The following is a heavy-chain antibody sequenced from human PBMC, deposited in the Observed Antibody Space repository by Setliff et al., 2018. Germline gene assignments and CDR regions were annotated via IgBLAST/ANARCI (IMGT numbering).Heavy chain of an antibody. J-gene: IGHJ4*02. CDR3: AKDDAGYCSGGSCYAPFDY. V-gene: IGHV3-33*06. Sequence: GGSLRLSCVASGFTFKNYGMHWVRQAPGKGLEWVAVIWYDGNNKDHADSVKGRFTISRDNSKNTLYLQMNSLRAEDTAVYYCAKDDAGYCSGGSCYAPFDYWGQGTLVTVSS. D-gene: IGHD2-15*01. CDR1: GFTFKNYG. CDR2: IWYDGNNK.